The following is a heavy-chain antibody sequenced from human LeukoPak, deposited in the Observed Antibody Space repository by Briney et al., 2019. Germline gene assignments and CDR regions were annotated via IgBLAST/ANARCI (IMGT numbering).Heavy chain of an antibody. Sequence: ASVKVSCKASGYTFTSYGISWVRQAPGQGLEWMGWLNPNSGDTNYAQNFQGRVTMTRDTSISTAYMELSRLRSDDTAVYYCARDRGGSYWQVYWFDPWGQGTLVTVSS. CDR2: LNPNSGDT. J-gene: IGHJ5*02. D-gene: IGHD1-26*01. CDR3: ARDRGGSYWQVYWFDP. CDR1: GYTFTSYG. V-gene: IGHV1-2*02.